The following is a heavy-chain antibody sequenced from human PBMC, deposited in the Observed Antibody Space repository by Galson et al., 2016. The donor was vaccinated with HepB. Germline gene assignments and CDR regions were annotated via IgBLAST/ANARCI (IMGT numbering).Heavy chain of an antibody. CDR2: THPGDSDT. Sequence: QSGAEVTKPGESLKISCEGFGYNFTNYWIAWVRQVPGKGLEWMAITHPGDSDTRCSPSFQGQVTISVDKSISTAFLQWSSLKASDTGMYYCARQQWAQVPDDAFDIWGQGTMVTVSS. CDR3: ARQQWAQVPDDAFDI. CDR1: GYNFTNYW. J-gene: IGHJ3*02. V-gene: IGHV5-51*01. D-gene: IGHD2-8*01.